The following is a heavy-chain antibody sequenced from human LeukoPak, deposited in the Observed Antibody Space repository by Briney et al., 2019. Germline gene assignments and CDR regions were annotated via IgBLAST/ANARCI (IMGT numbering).Heavy chain of an antibody. D-gene: IGHD2-2*01. CDR2: IYPGDSHT. CDR1: GYSFANYW. J-gene: IGHJ4*02. V-gene: IGHV5-51*01. CDR3: ARSHGSCSSTSCAYSERQFDH. Sequence: GESLKISCKGSGYSFANYWIGWVRQMPGKGLEWMGIIYPGDSHTRYSPSFQGQVTISADRSISTAFLQWSSLRVSDTSMYYCARSHGSCSSTSCAYSERQFDHWGQGTLVTVSS.